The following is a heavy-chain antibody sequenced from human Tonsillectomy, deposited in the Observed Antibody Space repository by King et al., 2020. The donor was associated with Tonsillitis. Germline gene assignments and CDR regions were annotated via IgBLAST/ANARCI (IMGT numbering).Heavy chain of an antibody. J-gene: IGHJ1*01. CDR2: ISYDGSNR. CDR1: GFIFSSYA. Sequence: QLVQSGGGAVQPGRSLRLSCAASGFIFSSYAMHWVRQAPGKGLEWVAVISYDGSNRYYADSVKGRFTISRDNSKNTLFLQMNSLRSEDTAIYYCARGQGQWLVSAFFQHWGQGTLVTVSS. D-gene: IGHD6-19*01. CDR3: ARGQGQWLVSAFFQH. V-gene: IGHV3-30*01.